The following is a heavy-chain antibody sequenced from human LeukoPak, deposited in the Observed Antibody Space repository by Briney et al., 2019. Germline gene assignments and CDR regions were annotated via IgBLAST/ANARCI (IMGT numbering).Heavy chain of an antibody. V-gene: IGHV3-30*18. D-gene: IGHD3-16*01. J-gene: IGHJ4*02. CDR1: GFTFSDYD. Sequence: GGSLRLSCAASGFTFSDYDMHWVRQAPGKGLEWVAVISYDGSNRYYADSVKGRFTISRDNSKNTLYLQMNSLRTEDTAVYYCAQDHTTNNLGDDYWGQGTLVTVSS. CDR3: AQDHTTNNLGDDY. CDR2: ISYDGSNR.